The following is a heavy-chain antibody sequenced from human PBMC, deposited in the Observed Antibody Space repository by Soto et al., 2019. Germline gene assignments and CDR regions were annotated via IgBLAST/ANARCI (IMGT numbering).Heavy chain of an antibody. Sequence: GGSLRLSCAGSGFTFSSDWMHWVRQDPGKGLVWVSRLNKDGTIANYADAVKGRFTISRDNAKNTLFLQMNSLTAEDTGLYYCERGHFGWYGFDYWGQXTVVTVSS. D-gene: IGHD6-19*01. CDR2: LNKDGTIA. V-gene: IGHV3-74*01. CDR1: GFTFSSDW. CDR3: ERGHFGWYGFDY. J-gene: IGHJ4*02.